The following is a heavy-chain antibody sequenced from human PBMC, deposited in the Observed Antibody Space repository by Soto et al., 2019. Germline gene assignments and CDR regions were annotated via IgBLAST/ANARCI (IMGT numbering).Heavy chain of an antibody. Sequence: EVQLVESGGGLVQPGRSLRLSCAASGFTFDDYAMHWVRQAPGKGLEWVSGISWNSGSIGYADSVKGRFTISRDNAKNSLYLQMNSLRAEDTALYYCAKETTRVGELESGFDPWGQGPLVTVSS. CDR1: GFTFDDYA. V-gene: IGHV3-9*01. CDR3: AKETTRVGELESGFDP. D-gene: IGHD3-10*01. J-gene: IGHJ5*02. CDR2: ISWNSGSI.